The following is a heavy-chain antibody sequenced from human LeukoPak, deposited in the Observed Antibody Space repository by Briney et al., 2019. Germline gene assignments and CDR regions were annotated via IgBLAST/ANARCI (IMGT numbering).Heavy chain of an antibody. V-gene: IGHV3-30*02. CDR3: AKVGSGWYGVDS. CDR1: GIILSNYG. Sequence: GGSLRLSCVASGIILSNYGMHWVRQAPGKGLEWVAFIRYDGSNKYYADSVKGRFTISRDNSKNTVYVQMNSLRGGDTAVYYCAKVGSGWYGVDSWGQGTRVTVSS. D-gene: IGHD6-19*01. J-gene: IGHJ4*02. CDR2: IRYDGSNK.